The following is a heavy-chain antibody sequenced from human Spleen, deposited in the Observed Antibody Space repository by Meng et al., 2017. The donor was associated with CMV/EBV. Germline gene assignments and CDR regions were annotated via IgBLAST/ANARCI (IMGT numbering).Heavy chain of an antibody. J-gene: IGHJ4*02. CDR3: ARRIQLWLPFDY. Sequence: CNFSGFSLSTRGVGVGWIRQPPGKALEWLALIYWNDDTRYSPSLKSRLTITKDTSKNQVVLTMTNMDPVDTATYYCARRIQLWLPFDYWGQGTLVTVSS. V-gene: IGHV2-5*01. CDR2: IYWNDDT. D-gene: IGHD5-18*01. CDR1: GFSLSTRGVG.